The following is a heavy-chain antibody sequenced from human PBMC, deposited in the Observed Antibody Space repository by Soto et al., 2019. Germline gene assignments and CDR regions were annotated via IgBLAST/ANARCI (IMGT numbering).Heavy chain of an antibody. CDR2: IWYDGSNK. V-gene: IGHV3-33*01. CDR3: ARELGGYYDSSGYYFDY. Sequence: QVQLVESGGGVVQPGRSLRLSCAASGFTFSSYGMHWVRQAPGKGLEWVAVIWYDGSNKYYADSVKGRFTISRDNSKNTLDLQMNSLRAEDTAVYYCARELGGYYDSSGYYFDYWGQGTLVTVSS. CDR1: GFTFSSYG. D-gene: IGHD3-22*01. J-gene: IGHJ4*02.